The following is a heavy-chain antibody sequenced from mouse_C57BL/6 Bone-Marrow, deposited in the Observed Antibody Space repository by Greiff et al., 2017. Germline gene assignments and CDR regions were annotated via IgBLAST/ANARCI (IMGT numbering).Heavy chain of an antibody. CDR1: GFTFSDYY. J-gene: IGHJ3*01. CDR3: ARHEKNDGYTWFAY. D-gene: IGHD2-3*01. Sequence: DVKLVESGGGLVQPGGSLKLSCAASGFTFSDYYMYWVRQTPEKRLEWVAYISNGGGSTYYPDTVKGRFTISRDNAKNTLYLQMSRLKSEDTAMYYCARHEKNDGYTWFAYWGQGTLVTVSA. CDR2: ISNGGGST. V-gene: IGHV5-12*01.